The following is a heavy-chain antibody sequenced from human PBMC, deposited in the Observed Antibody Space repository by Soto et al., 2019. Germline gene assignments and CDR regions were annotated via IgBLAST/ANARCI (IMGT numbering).Heavy chain of an antibody. Sequence: ASVKVSCKVSGYTFTKLSIHCVLQAPVKWREGMGGFDPEDGETIYGQKFQGRVSMTEDTVRDTGYMELSSLTSEDTAVYYCGTGPTRESSGLIDSWGQGTLVTVSS. CDR2: FDPEDGET. CDR1: GYTFTKLS. D-gene: IGHD3-22*01. J-gene: IGHJ4*02. CDR3: GTGPTRESSGLIDS. V-gene: IGHV1-24*01.